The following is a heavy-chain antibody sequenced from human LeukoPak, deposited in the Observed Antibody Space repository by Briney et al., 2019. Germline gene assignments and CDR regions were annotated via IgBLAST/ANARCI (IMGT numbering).Heavy chain of an antibody. CDR3: AGGGFMADPQRY. Sequence: ASVKVSCKASGYTFTSYYMHWVRQAPGQGLEWMGIINPSGGSTSYAQKFQDRVNINRDTSTSTVYMEMSSLGSEDTAVYYCAGGGFMADPQRYWGQGTLVTVSS. CDR2: INPSGGST. CDR1: GYTFTSYY. V-gene: IGHV1-46*01. J-gene: IGHJ4*02. D-gene: IGHD3-16*01.